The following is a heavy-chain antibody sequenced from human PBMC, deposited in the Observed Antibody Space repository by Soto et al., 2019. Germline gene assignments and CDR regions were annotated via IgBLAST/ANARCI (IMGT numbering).Heavy chain of an antibody. D-gene: IGHD6-19*01. CDR2: VSHDGRNT. Sequence: VQLVESGGGVVQPGRSLRLSCAASGFTFSDYAMHWVRQAPGKGLEWVAVVSHDGRNTHYVDSVKGRFTISRDSSKNTVSPEMTSLRAEDTAVYYCAKGGRQWLVTSDFNYWGQGALVTVSS. V-gene: IGHV3-30*18. J-gene: IGHJ4*02. CDR1: GFTFSDYA. CDR3: AKGGRQWLVTSDFNY.